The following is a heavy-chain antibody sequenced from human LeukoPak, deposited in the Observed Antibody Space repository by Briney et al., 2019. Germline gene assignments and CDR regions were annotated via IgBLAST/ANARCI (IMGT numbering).Heavy chain of an antibody. CDR2: INPNSGGT. V-gene: IGHV1-2*02. J-gene: IGHJ6*01. CDR3: ARVEYVYTLYMDA. D-gene: IGHD2-2*02. Sequence: ASVKVSCKASGYTFTDYYMHWVRQAPGQGLEWMGWINPNSGGTNYAQKFQGRVTMTRDTSINTAYMEVSRLRSDDTGVYYCARVEYVYTLYMDAWGQGTTVTVSS. CDR1: GYTFTDYY.